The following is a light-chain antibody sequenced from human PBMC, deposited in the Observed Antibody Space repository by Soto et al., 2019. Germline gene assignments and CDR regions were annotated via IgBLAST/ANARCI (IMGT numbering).Light chain of an antibody. CDR1: QTINSW. Sequence: DIQMTQSPSTLSASVGDRVTITCRASQTINSWLAWYQQKPGKAPKLLIYKAPSLQSGVPSRFSGSGSGTEFTPTISSLQPDDCATYYCQHYDSYPSTLGPGTKVDIK. V-gene: IGKV1-5*03. CDR3: QHYDSYPST. J-gene: IGKJ3*01. CDR2: KAP.